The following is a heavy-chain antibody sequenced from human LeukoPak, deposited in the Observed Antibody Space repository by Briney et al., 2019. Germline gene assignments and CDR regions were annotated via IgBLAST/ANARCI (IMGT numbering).Heavy chain of an antibody. CDR3: AGWSGSYKAFDY. CDR1: GYTFTSYY. Sequence: ASVKVSCKASGYTFTSYYMHWVRQAPGQGLEWMGIINPSGGSTSYAQKVQGRVTVTRDTSTSTVYMELSSLRSEDTAVYYCAGWSGSYKAFDYWGEGTLVTVSS. CDR2: INPSGGST. D-gene: IGHD1-26*01. J-gene: IGHJ4*02. V-gene: IGHV1-46*01.